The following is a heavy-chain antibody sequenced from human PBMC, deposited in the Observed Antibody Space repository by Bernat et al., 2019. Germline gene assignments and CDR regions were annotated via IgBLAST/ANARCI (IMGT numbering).Heavy chain of an antibody. CDR2: IRDSSNYI. V-gene: IGHV3-21*05. D-gene: IGHD1-26*01. Sequence: EVQLVESGGGLVKPGGSLRLSCAASGFTFGDYPMNWVRQTPGKGLEWISHIRDSSNYISYADSVKGRFTISRDNARNSLYLQMNSLGAEETAAYYCVRDDMWAFDFWDQGSLVTVSS. J-gene: IGHJ4*02. CDR1: GFTFGDYP. CDR3: VRDDMWAFDF.